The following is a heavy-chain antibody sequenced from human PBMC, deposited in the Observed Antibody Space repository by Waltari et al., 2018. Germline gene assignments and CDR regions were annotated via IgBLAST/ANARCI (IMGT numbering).Heavy chain of an antibody. Sequence: QVQLQESGPGLVKPSETLSLTCTVSGGSISSYYWSWIRQPQGKGLEWIGYIYYSGSTNYNPSLKSRVTISVDTSKNQFSLKLSSVTAADTAVYYCARETPTGYSYGYRGGFDYWGQGTLVTVSS. D-gene: IGHD5-18*01. CDR1: GGSISSYY. J-gene: IGHJ4*02. CDR2: IYYSGST. CDR3: ARETPTGYSYGYRGGFDY. V-gene: IGHV4-59*01.